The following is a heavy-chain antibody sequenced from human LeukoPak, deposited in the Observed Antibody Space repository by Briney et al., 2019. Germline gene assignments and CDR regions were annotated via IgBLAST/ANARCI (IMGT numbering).Heavy chain of an antibody. CDR1: GGAISDYY. CDR2: ISNSGST. CDR3: ARAGSGYSFDN. D-gene: IGHD3-22*01. Sequence: SETLSLTCSVSGGAISDYYWTWIRQPPGKGLEWIGYISNSGSTNNNPSLKSRLTMSIDTSKNQFSLRLNSVTAADTAVYYCARAGSGYSFDNWGQGKLVTVSP. V-gene: IGHV4-59*01. J-gene: IGHJ4*02.